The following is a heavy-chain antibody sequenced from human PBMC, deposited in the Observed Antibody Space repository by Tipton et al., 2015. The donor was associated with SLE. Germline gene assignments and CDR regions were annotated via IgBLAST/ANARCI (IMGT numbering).Heavy chain of an antibody. D-gene: IGHD2-8*01. Sequence: SLRLSCAASGFTFSGFEMNWVRQAPGKGLEWVSYISSSGNTIFYADSVKGRFTISRDNSKNSMYLQVDSVKAGDTAVYYCARYVSYHYMDVWGKGTTVTVSS. J-gene: IGHJ6*03. CDR3: ARYVSYHYMDV. CDR2: ISSSGNTI. V-gene: IGHV3-48*03. CDR1: GFTFSGFE.